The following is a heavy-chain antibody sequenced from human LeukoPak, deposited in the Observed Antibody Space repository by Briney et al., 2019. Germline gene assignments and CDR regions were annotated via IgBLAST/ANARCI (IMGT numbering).Heavy chain of an antibody. Sequence: GGSLRLSCAASGFTFSNYAIHWVRQAPGKGLEWVAVISYDGINKYYADSVKGRFTISRDNSKNTLYLQMNSLRAEDTAVYYCAGGYTFDYWGQGTLVTVSS. CDR3: AGGYTFDY. J-gene: IGHJ4*02. CDR1: GFTFSNYA. V-gene: IGHV3-30*04. D-gene: IGHD3-16*02. CDR2: ISYDGINK.